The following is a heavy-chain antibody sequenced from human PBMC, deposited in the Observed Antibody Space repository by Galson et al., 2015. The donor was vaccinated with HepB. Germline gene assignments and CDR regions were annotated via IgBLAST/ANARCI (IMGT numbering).Heavy chain of an antibody. J-gene: IGHJ5*02. CDR3: AIEYSSSRNINWFDP. CDR1: GGTFSSYA. Sequence: SVKVSCKASGGTFSSYAISWVRQAPGQGLEWMGGIIPIFGTANYAQKFQGRVTITADESTSTAYMELSSLRSEDTAVYYCAIEYSSSRNINWFDPWGQGTLVTVSS. CDR2: IIPIFGTA. V-gene: IGHV1-69*13. D-gene: IGHD6-6*01.